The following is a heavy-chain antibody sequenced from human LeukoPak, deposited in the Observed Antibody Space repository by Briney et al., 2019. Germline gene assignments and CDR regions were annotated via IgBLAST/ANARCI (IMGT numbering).Heavy chain of an antibody. CDR2: ITSSSSYI. Sequence: GGSLRLSCAASGFTFSSYSMNWVRQAPGKGLEWVSSITSSSSYIYYADSVKGRFTISRDNAKNSLYLQMNSLRAEDTAVYYCASPDYYDSSGYPYYYYYYGMDVWGQGTTVTVSS. D-gene: IGHD3-22*01. V-gene: IGHV3-21*01. J-gene: IGHJ6*02. CDR3: ASPDYYDSSGYPYYYYYYGMDV. CDR1: GFTFSSYS.